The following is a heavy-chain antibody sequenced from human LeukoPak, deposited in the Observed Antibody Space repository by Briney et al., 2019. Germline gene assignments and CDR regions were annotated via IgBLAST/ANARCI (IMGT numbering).Heavy chain of an antibody. Sequence: SETLSLTCAVYGGSFSGYYWSWIRQPPGKGLEWIGEINHSGSTNYNPSLKSRVTISVDTSKNQFSMKLSSVTAADTAVYYCARGHANWGQGTLVTVSS. CDR3: ARGHAN. CDR1: GGSFSGYY. V-gene: IGHV4-34*01. J-gene: IGHJ4*02. CDR2: INHSGST.